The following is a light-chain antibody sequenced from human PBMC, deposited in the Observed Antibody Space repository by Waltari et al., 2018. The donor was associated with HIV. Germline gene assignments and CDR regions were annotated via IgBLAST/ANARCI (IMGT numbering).Light chain of an antibody. CDR1: SSDFGGYNS. CDR3: SSYTTSSTRV. CDR2: DVS. V-gene: IGLV2-14*01. J-gene: IGLJ3*02. Sequence: QSALTQPASVSGSPGQSITISCTGTSSDFGGYNSVSWYQQHPGKAPKLMIYDVSNRPSGVSNRFSGSKSGNTASRTISGLQAEDEADYYCSSYTTSSTRVFGGGTKLTVL.